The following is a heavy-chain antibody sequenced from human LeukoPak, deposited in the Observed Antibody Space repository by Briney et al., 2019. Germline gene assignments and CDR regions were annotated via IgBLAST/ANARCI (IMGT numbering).Heavy chain of an antibody. J-gene: IGHJ4*02. Sequence: SSETLSLTCTVSGGSISSSSYYWGWIRQPPGKVLEWIATIYYSGSSYYNQSLKSRVTISVDTYKNQFSLKLSSVTAADTAVYYCARLAQGSGTYGFDYWGQGTLVTVSS. CDR2: IYYSGSS. D-gene: IGHD3-10*01. CDR1: GGSISSSSYY. V-gene: IGHV4-39*01. CDR3: ARLAQGSGTYGFDY.